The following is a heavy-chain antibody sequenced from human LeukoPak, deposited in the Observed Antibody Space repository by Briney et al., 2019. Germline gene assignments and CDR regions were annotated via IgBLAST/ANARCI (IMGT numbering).Heavy chain of an antibody. CDR2: IYSSGST. CDR3: ARTGYESAFDI. CDR1: GFTISSNY. Sequence: SGXSLRLSCAASGFTISSNYMNWVRQAPGKGLEWVSVIYSSGSTYSADSVQPRFTISRDNSNNSLYLQMNSLRAEDTAVYYCARTGYESAFDIWGQGTMVTVSS. V-gene: IGHV3-53*01. D-gene: IGHD1-1*01. J-gene: IGHJ3*02.